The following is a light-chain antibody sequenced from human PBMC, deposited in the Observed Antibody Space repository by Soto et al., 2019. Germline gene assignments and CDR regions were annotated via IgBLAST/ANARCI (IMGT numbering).Light chain of an antibody. CDR3: QEANSFPLT. V-gene: IGKV1-12*01. Sequence: DIQMTQSPSSVSASVGDRVSITCRASQGISNWLAWYQQKPGRAPKLLMYTGSSLQSGVTSRFSGTGSVTDFTLTISSLQPEDVATYYCQEANSFPLTFGGGTKVEIK. CDR1: QGISNW. CDR2: TGS. J-gene: IGKJ4*02.